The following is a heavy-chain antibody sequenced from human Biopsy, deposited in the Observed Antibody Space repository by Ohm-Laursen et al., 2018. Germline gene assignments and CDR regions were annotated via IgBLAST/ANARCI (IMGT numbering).Heavy chain of an antibody. CDR2: ISWNSLSI. Sequence: SLRLSCAASGFTFVDYALHWVRQAPGKALEWVSGISWNSLSIGYADSVKGRFTISRDNGKNSVYLQMNSLRVEDTAVYYCARDGEAKYCKHGVCPSDFWGQGTLVTVSS. J-gene: IGHJ4*02. CDR3: ARDGEAKYCKHGVCPSDF. V-gene: IGHV3-9*01. D-gene: IGHD2-8*01. CDR1: GFTFVDYA.